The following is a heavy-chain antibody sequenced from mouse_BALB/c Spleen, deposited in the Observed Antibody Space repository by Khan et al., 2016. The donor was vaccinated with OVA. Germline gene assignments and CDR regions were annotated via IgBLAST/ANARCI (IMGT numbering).Heavy chain of an antibody. V-gene: IGHV9-3-1*01. CDR1: GYTFTKNG. Sequence: QIQLVQSGPELKKPGEPVKISCKASGYTFTKNGLNWAKQAPGKVLKWMGWINTYTGEPTYADDFRGRFAFSLEISASTAYLQINNLKDEDTATYFCARVGYAGTMDYWGQGTSVTVSS. J-gene: IGHJ4*01. CDR2: INTYTGEP. D-gene: IGHD4-1*01. CDR3: ARVGYAGTMDY.